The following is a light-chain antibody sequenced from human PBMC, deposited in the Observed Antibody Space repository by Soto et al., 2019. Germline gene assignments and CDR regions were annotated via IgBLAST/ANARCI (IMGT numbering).Light chain of an antibody. CDR1: QSVNNY. CDR2: DAS. CDR3: QQYNSWLWT. Sequence: EIVLTQSPATLSLSPGERATLSCRTSQSVNNYLAWYQQKPGQAPRLLIYDASNRATGIPARFSGSGSGTDFTLTISRLEPEDSAVYYCQQYNSWLWTFGQGTKVEIK. J-gene: IGKJ1*01. V-gene: IGKV3-11*01.